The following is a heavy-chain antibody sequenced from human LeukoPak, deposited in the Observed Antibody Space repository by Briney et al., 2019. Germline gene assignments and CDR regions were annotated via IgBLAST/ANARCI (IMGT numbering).Heavy chain of an antibody. D-gene: IGHD3-10*01. V-gene: IGHV3-7*01. CDR2: IKQDGSEK. Sequence: AGGSLRLSCVVSGFTFTDSWMTWVRQAPGKGLEWVANIKQDGSEKRYVDSVKGRFTISRDNAKNSLYLQINSLRAEDTAVYYCAREPGIGYAFDIWGQGTVVAVSS. J-gene: IGHJ3*02. CDR3: AREPGIGYAFDI. CDR1: GFTFTDSW.